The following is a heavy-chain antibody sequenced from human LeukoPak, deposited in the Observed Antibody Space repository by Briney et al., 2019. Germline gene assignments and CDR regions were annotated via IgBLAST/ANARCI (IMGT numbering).Heavy chain of an antibody. D-gene: IGHD6-19*01. V-gene: IGHV1-69*05. CDR3: ARDQLFERRSSGWSN. J-gene: IGHJ4*02. CDR1: GGTFSSYA. Sequence: ASVKVSCKASGGTFSSYAISWVRQAPGQGLEWMGGITPIFGTANYAQKLQGRVTITTDESTSTAYMELSSLRSEDTAVYYCARDQLFERRSSGWSNWGQGTLVTVSS. CDR2: ITPIFGTA.